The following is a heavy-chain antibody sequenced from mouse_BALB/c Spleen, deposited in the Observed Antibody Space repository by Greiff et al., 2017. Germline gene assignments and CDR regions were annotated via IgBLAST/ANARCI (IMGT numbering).Heavy chain of an antibody. J-gene: IGHJ3*01. V-gene: IGHV1S81*02. D-gene: IGHD2-3*01. CDR1: GYTFTSYW. CDR2: INPSNGRT. CDR3: ARGCYYPLAY. Sequence: QVQLQQPGAELVKPGASVKLSCKASGYTFTSYWMHWVKQRPGQGLEWIGEINPSNGRTNYNEKFKSKATLTVDKSSSTAYMQLSSLTSEDSAVYYCARGCYYPLAYWGQGTLVTVSA.